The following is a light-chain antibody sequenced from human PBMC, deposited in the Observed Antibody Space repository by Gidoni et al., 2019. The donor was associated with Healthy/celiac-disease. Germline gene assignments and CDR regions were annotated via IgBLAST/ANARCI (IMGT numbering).Light chain of an antibody. V-gene: IGKV3-11*01. J-gene: IGKJ5*01. CDR2: DAS. CDR3: QQRSNWPPIT. Sequence: ARSLSPGKGATLSCRASQFVSNYLAWSQQKPGQAPRLLIYDASNRATGIPARCSGSGSVTDFTLTSSSLEPEDFAVYDCQQRSNWPPITFGQGTRLEIK. CDR1: QFVSNY.